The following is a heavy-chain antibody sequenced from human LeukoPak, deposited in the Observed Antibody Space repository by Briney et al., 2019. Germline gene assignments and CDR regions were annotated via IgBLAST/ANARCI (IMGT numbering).Heavy chain of an antibody. J-gene: IGHJ4*02. V-gene: IGHV3-7*01. D-gene: IGHD6-25*01. Sequence: GGSLRLSCAASGFTFSNYWMTWVRQAPGKGLEWVANIKQDGSDKYYVDSVKGRFTIPRDNAKNSLYLQMNSLRAEDTAVYYCARERHLDYWGQGTLVTVSS. CDR3: ARERHLDY. CDR2: IKQDGSDK. CDR1: GFTFSNYW.